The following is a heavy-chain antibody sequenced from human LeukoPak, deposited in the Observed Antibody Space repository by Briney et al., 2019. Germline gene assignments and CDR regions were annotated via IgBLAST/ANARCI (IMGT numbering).Heavy chain of an antibody. D-gene: IGHD2-8*01. CDR1: GGSISSYY. CDR2: IYHSGST. V-gene: IGHV4-30-2*05. Sequence: SQTLSLTCTVSGGSISSYYWSWIRQPPGRGLEWIGYIYHSGSTYYNPSLKSRVTISVDTSKNQFSLKLSSVTAADTAVYYCASLDIVLMVYAIDYWGQGTLVTVSS. CDR3: ASLDIVLMVYAIDY. J-gene: IGHJ4*02.